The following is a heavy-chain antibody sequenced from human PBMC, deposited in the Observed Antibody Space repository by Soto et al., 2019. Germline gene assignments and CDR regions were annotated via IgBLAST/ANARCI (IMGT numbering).Heavy chain of an antibody. CDR2: SSAYNGNT. J-gene: IGHJ6*02. Sequence: QVQLVQSGAEVKKPGASVKVSCKASGYTFTSYGISWVRQAPGQGLEWMGWSSAYNGNTNYAQKLQGRVTMTTDTSTSTAYMELRSLRSDDTAVYYCARDGIVVVVAATHYGMDVWGQGTTVTVSS. CDR1: GYTFTSYG. V-gene: IGHV1-18*01. D-gene: IGHD2-15*01. CDR3: ARDGIVVVVAATHYGMDV.